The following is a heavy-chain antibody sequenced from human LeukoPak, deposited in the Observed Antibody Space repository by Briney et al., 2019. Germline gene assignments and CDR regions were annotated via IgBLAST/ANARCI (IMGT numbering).Heavy chain of an antibody. J-gene: IGHJ4*02. Sequence: GGSLRLSCAASGFTFSSYAMSWVRHAPGKGLEGASGISGSGGGTYYADSVKGRFTISRDNSKNTLYLQMNSLRAEDTAVYHCAKDFYPSGYTYGFLDYWGQGTLVTVSS. CDR3: AKDFYPSGYTYGFLDY. CDR1: GFTFSSYA. CDR2: ISGSGGGT. V-gene: IGHV3-23*01. D-gene: IGHD5-18*01.